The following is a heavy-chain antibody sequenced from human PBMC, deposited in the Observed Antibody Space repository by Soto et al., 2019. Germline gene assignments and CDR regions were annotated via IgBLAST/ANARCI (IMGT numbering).Heavy chain of an antibody. D-gene: IGHD3-10*01. CDR3: ARDVGKNY. J-gene: IGHJ4*02. CDR1: GASVSSYY. Sequence: TSETLSLTCSVSGASVSSYYWSWFRQPVGKGLEWIGRIHSSGNVNYNPSLESRVTMSLDTSKNQSSLRLSSLTAADTALYLCARDVGKNYWGQGTRVTVSS. CDR2: IHSSGNV. V-gene: IGHV4-4*07.